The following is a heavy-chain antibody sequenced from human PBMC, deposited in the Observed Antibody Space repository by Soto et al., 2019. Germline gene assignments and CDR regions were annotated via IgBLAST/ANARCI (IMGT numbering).Heavy chain of an antibody. CDR1: GFTFSSYE. CDR3: ARGDYYGSGIYWRY. V-gene: IGHV3-48*03. J-gene: IGHJ4*02. CDR2: ISNSGSIL. Sequence: ESGGGLVQPGGSLRLSCAASGFTFSSYEMNWVRQAPGKGLEWVSYISNSGSILYYADSVKGRFTISRDNAKNSLYLQMNSLRAEDTAVYYCARGDYYGSGIYWRYWGQGTLVTVSS. D-gene: IGHD3-10*01.